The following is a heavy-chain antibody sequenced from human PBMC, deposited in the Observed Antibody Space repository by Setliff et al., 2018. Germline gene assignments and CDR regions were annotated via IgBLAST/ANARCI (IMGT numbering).Heavy chain of an antibody. V-gene: IGHV4-39*07. D-gene: IGHD3-22*01. J-gene: IGHJ4*02. Sequence: KPSETLSLTCTVSGGSISSSGYYWGWIRQPPGKGLEWIGSIYYRGSTYYNPSLKSRVTMSVDASKNQFSLKLSSVTAADTAAYYCARGDSSGYYYILFDFWGQGTLVTVSS. CDR1: GGSISSSGYY. CDR3: ARGDSSGYYYILFDF. CDR2: IYYRGST.